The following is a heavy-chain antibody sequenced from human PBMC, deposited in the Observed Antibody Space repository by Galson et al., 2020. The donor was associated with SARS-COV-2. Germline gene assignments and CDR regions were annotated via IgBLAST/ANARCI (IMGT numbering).Heavy chain of an antibody. Sequence: GESLNISCKASGYTFAYYVMYWVRQAPGQRPEWMGWINGDTGNTKFSQRFQDRLTITSDTSASTVYMVMNSLRSEDTAVYYCARGRKGDFDYWGQGTLVTVSS. CDR2: INGDTGNT. CDR1: GYTFAYYV. V-gene: IGHV1-3*01. J-gene: IGHJ4*02. CDR3: ARGRKGDFDY.